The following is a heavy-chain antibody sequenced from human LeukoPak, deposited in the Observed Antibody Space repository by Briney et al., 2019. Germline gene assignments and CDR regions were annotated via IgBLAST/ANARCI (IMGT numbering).Heavy chain of an antibody. J-gene: IGHJ4*02. D-gene: IGHD4-23*01. Sequence: GSLRLSCAASGFTVSTNYMSWVRQAPGRGLEWVSVIYSGGNAYYADSVKGRFTISRDNSKNTLYLQMNSLRAEDTAVYYCARDSGTTVGYFDYWGQGTLVTVSS. CDR2: IYSGGNA. CDR3: ARDSGTTVGYFDY. CDR1: GFTVSTNY. V-gene: IGHV3-66*01.